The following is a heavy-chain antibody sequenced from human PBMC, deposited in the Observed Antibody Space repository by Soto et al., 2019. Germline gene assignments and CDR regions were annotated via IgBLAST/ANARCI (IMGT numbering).Heavy chain of an antibody. Sequence: GESLKITCKGSVYSFTSYWIGWVRQMPGKGLEWMGIIYPSDSDTRYSPSFQGQVTISADKSISTAYLQWSSLKASDTAMYYCARDSSWRTSVYHYWGQGTLVTVSP. D-gene: IGHD5-18*01. CDR2: IYPSDSDT. J-gene: IGHJ4*02. V-gene: IGHV5-51*01. CDR3: ARDSSWRTSVYHY. CDR1: VYSFTSYW.